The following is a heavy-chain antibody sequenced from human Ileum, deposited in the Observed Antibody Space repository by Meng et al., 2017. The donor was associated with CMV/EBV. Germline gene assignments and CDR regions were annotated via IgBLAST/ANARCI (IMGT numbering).Heavy chain of an antibody. J-gene: IGHJ4*02. D-gene: IGHD6-13*01. CDR2: ISTSSSTI. Sequence: GESLKISCAASGFTFSSYSMNWVRQAPGKGLEWVSYISTSSSTIYYADSVKGRFTISRDNAKNSLYARMNSLRAEDTAVYYCARDSASNWYYFDYWGQGTLVTVSS. CDR3: ARDSASNWYYFDY. V-gene: IGHV3-48*04. CDR1: GFTFSSYS.